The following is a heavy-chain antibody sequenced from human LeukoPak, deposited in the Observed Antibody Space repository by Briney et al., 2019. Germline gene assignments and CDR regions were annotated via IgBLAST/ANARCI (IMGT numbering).Heavy chain of an antibody. J-gene: IGHJ4*02. CDR2: IGVRGGNT. Sequence: QPGGSLRLSCAASGFIFSSYSMSWVRQAPGKGLEWVSAIGVRGGNTYYADSVKGRFTISRDNSKNTLYLQMSSLSAEDTAVYYCVKDHRYSSSWYGLDSWGQGTLVTVSS. CDR1: GFIFSSYS. D-gene: IGHD6-13*01. V-gene: IGHV3-23*01. CDR3: VKDHRYSSSWYGLDS.